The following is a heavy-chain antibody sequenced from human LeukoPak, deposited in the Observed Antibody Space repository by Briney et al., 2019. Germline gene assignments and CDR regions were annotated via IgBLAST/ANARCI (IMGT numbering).Heavy chain of an antibody. V-gene: IGHV4-30-2*01. CDR2: IYHSGST. D-gene: IGHD3-3*01. Sequence: SETLSLTCTVSGGSISSGGYYWSWIRQPPGKGLEWIGYIYHSGSTYYNPSLKSRVTISVDRSKNQFSLKLSSVTAADTAVYYCARVGIFGVVTDPPFDIWGQGTMVTVSS. J-gene: IGHJ3*02. CDR1: GGSISSGGYY. CDR3: ARVGIFGVVTDPPFDI.